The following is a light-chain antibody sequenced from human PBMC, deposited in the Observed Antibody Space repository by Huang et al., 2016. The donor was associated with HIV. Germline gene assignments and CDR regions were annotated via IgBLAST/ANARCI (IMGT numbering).Light chain of an antibody. V-gene: IGKV4-1*01. J-gene: IGKJ4*01. CDR1: QSLFFSSNKRNY. CDR3: QQYYHNPLT. Sequence: DIVMAQSPDSLTMSLGERATLNCRSSQSLFFSSNKRNYLAWYQKKPGQPPKLLISWASARESGVSDRFSGSGSGTDFTLTISSLQAEDVAVYYCQQYYHNPLTFGGGTKVEI. CDR2: WAS.